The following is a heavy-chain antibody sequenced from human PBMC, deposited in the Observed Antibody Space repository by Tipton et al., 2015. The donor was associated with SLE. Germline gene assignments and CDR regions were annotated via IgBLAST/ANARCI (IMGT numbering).Heavy chain of an antibody. Sequence: SLRLSCAASGFTFSSYAMHWVRQAPGKGLEWVAVISYDGSNKYYADSVKGRFTISRDNSKNTLYLQMNSLRAEDTAVYYCAKAIVVVITDWFDPWGQGTLVTVSS. CDR1: GFTFSSYA. D-gene: IGHD3-22*01. CDR3: AKAIVVVITDWFDP. CDR2: ISYDGSNK. J-gene: IGHJ5*02. V-gene: IGHV3-30-3*01.